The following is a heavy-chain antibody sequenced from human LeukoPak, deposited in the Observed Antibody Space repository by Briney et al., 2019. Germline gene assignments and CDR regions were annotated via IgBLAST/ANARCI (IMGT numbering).Heavy chain of an antibody. Sequence: PGGSLRLSCAASGFTFSSYGMSWVRQAPGKGLEWVSAISGSGGSTYYADSVKGRFTISRDNSKNTLYLQMNSLRAEDTAVYYCARDIPSRYYYDSSGYFQNPSWGQGTLVTVSS. CDR1: GFTFSSYG. D-gene: IGHD3-22*01. CDR2: ISGSGGST. V-gene: IGHV3-23*01. CDR3: ARDIPSRYYYDSSGYFQNPS. J-gene: IGHJ5*02.